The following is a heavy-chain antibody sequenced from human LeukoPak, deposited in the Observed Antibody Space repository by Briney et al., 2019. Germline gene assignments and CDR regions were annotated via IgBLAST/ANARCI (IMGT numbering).Heavy chain of an antibody. CDR3: ARDRLDYYDSSAYDY. CDR2: ISSSSSYI. CDR1: GFTFSSYG. J-gene: IGHJ4*02. D-gene: IGHD3-22*01. V-gene: IGHV3-21*01. Sequence: GGSLRLSCAASGFTFSSYGMNWVRQAPGKGLEWASSISSSSSYIYYADSLKGRFTISRDNAKNSLYLQMNSLRAEDTAVYYCARDRLDYYDSSAYDYWGQGTLVTVSS.